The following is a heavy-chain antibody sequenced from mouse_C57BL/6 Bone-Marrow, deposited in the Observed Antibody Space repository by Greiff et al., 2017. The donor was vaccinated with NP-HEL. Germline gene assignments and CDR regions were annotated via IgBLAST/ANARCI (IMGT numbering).Heavy chain of an antibody. V-gene: IGHV1-15*01. J-gene: IGHJ2*01. CDR3: STTVLG. CDR2: IDPETGGT. CDR1: GYTFTDYE. Sequence: VQLQQSGAELVRPGASVTLSCKASGYTFTDYEMHWVKQTPVHGLEWIGAIDPETGGTAYNQKFKGKAIPTADKSSSTAYMELRSLTSEDSAVYYCSTTVLGGGQGTTLTVSS. D-gene: IGHD1-1*01.